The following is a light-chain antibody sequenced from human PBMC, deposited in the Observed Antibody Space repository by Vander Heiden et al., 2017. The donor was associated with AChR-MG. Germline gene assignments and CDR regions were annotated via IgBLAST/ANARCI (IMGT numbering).Light chain of an antibody. CDR2: AAS. V-gene: IGKV3-15*01. Sequence: EIVLTQSPAALSVSPGDSVTLSCRASQSVGSNLAWYVQKPGQAPRLLIYAASTRASGVPARFSGSGYGTEFTLTISSLQSEDFAVYHCQLDKDWPPLTFGGGTKVEIK. CDR1: QSVGSN. CDR3: QLDKDWPPLT. J-gene: IGKJ4*01.